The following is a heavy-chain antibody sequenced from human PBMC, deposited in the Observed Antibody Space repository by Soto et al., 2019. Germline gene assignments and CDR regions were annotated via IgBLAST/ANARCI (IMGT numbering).Heavy chain of an antibody. CDR2: MIPILGIA. CDR1: VGTFSSYT. CDR3: ARDVGSRWCAG. J-gene: IGHJ3*01. Sequence: QVQLVQSGAEVKKPGSSVKVSCKASVGTFSSYTISWVRQAPGQGLEWMGRMIPILGIANYSQKFQGRVTINADKSPSTAYREVSSLRSEDTAVYYCARDVGSRWCAGWGQGTMVTVSS. D-gene: IGHD2-8*01. V-gene: IGHV1-69*08.